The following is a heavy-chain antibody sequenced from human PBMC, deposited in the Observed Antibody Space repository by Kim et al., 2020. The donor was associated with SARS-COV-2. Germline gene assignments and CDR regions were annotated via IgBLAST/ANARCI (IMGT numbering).Heavy chain of an antibody. CDR1: GYSFTSYW. Sequence: GESLKISCKGSGYSFTSYWIGWVRQMPGKGLEWMGIIYPGDSDTRYSPSFQDQVTISANKSISTAYLQWSSLKASDTAMYYCARTGAYSHGHFDYWGQGTLVTVSS. D-gene: IGHD5-18*01. V-gene: IGHV5-51*01. J-gene: IGHJ4*02. CDR2: IYPGDSDT. CDR3: ARTGAYSHGHFDY.